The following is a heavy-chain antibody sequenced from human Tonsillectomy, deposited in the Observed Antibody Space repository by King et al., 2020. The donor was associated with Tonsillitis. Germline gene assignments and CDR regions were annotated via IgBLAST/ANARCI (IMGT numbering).Heavy chain of an antibody. CDR3: ARALPSDGDYADF. Sequence: QLVQSGAEVKKPGASVKVSCRASGYTFSTYDLNWVRQATGQGLEWMGWMNPKSGTTGYAQKFQGRVTMTRNTSISTAYMELSSLRSEDTAVYYWARALPSDGDYADFWGPGTLVTVSS. CDR1: GYTFSTYD. CDR2: MNPKSGTT. V-gene: IGHV1-8*01. J-gene: IGHJ4*02. D-gene: IGHD4-17*01.